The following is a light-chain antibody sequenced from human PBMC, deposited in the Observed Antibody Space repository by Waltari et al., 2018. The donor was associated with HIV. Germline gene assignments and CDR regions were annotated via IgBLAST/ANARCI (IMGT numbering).Light chain of an antibody. CDR1: QSLVNPDGNTY. Sequence: EIVMTQTPLSSAVTLGQPASISCRSSQSLVNPDGNTYLSWLHQRPGQPRLLIYLTSNRFSGVPDRFSGSGAGTDFTLKISRVEPDDVGTYYCMQGTQFPYTFGQGTRLEIK. CDR2: LTS. V-gene: IGKV2-24*01. CDR3: MQGTQFPYT. J-gene: IGKJ2*01.